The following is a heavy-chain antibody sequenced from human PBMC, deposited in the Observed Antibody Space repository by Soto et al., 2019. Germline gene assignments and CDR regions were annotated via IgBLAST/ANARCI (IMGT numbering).Heavy chain of an antibody. J-gene: IGHJ6*04. CDR3: ARDLEVVVLGVDHYYYYGMDV. CDR1: GGTFSSFA. CDR2: IIPIFETA. Sequence: ASVKVSCKTSGGTFSSFAISWVRQAPGQGLEWMGGIIPIFETANYAQKFQGRVTITADEITGTAYMELRSLRSEDTGVYYCARDLEVVVLGVDHYYYYGMDVWGKGTKVTVSS. V-gene: IGHV1-69*13. D-gene: IGHD2-15*01.